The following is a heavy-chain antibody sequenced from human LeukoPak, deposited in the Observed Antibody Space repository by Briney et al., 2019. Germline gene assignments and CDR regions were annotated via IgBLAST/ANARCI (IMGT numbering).Heavy chain of an antibody. CDR1: AFTFPTYG. D-gene: IGHD3-10*01. CDR2: ITESGDNT. J-gene: IGHJ6*03. V-gene: IGHV3-23*01. Sequence: GGSLRLSCAASAFTFPTYGMIWVRQAPGKGLEWVSSITESGDNTYYADSVKGRFTISRDNSKNTLYLQMNSLRAEDTAVYYCAAKTRLSAVTSYYYVDVWGKGTTATDSS. CDR3: AAKTRLSAVTSYYYVDV.